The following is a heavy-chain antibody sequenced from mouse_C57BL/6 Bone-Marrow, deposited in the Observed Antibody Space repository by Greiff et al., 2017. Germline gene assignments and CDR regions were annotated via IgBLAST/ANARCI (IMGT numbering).Heavy chain of an antibody. CDR2: ISSGGSYT. CDR3: ARWLPWYFDV. D-gene: IGHD2-2*01. V-gene: IGHV5-6*01. Sequence: EVQGVESGGDLVKPGGSLKLSCAASGFTFSSYGMSWVRQTPDKRLEWVATISSGGSYTYYPDSVKGRFTISRDNAKNTLYLQMSSLKSEDTAMYYCARWLPWYFDVWGTGTTVTVSS. J-gene: IGHJ1*03. CDR1: GFTFSSYG.